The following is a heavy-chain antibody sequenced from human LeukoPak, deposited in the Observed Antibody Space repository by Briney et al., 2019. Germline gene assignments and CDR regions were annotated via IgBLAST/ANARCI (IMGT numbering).Heavy chain of an antibody. D-gene: IGHD6-13*01. CDR1: GFTFSSYW. V-gene: IGHV3-7*01. CDR3: ARGAYSSSWYVEKFNWFGP. CDR2: IKNDGSEK. Sequence: PGGSLRLSCAASGFTFSSYWMSWVRQAPGEGLEWVANIKNDGSEKYYVDSVKGRVTISRDNTKNSLYLQMNRLRAEDTAGYYCARGAYSSSWYVEKFNWFGPWGQGTLVTVSS. J-gene: IGHJ5*02.